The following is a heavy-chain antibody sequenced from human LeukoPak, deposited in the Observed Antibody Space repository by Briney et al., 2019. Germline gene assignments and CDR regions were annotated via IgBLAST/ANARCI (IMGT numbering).Heavy chain of an antibody. CDR3: ARGGLWFGELLGFDY. D-gene: IGHD3-10*01. CDR2: IYYSGST. Sequence: SETLSLTCTVSGGSISSYYWSWIRQPPGKGLEWIGYIYYSGSTNYNPSLKSRVTISVDTSKNQFSLKLSSVTAADTAVYYCARGGLWFGELLGFDYWGQRTLVTVSS. CDR1: GGSISSYY. V-gene: IGHV4-59*01. J-gene: IGHJ4*02.